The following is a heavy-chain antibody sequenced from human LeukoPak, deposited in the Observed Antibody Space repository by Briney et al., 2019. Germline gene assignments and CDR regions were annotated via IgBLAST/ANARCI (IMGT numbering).Heavy chain of an antibody. Sequence: PGGSLRPSCAASGFTVSSNYMSWVRQAPGKGLEWVSVIYSGGRTYFADSVKGRFTISRDNSKNTLYLQMNSLRAEDTAVYFCARVLSGRGSLYSYYYYMDVWGKGTTVTISS. V-gene: IGHV3-53*01. CDR2: IYSGGRT. CDR3: ARVLSGRGSLYSYYYYMDV. CDR1: GFTVSSNY. D-gene: IGHD3-16*02. J-gene: IGHJ6*03.